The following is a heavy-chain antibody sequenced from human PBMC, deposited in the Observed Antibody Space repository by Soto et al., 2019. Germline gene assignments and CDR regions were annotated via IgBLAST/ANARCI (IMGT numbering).Heavy chain of an antibody. CDR1: GFPFSSYS. Sequence: GGSLRLSCAASGFPFSSYSMNWVRQAPGKGLEWVSYISSSSSTIYYADSVKGRFTISRDNAKNSLYLQMNSLRDEDTAVYYCARDWLDETYYDFWSGWGGPYYYYYGMDVWGQGTTVTVSS. CDR2: ISSSSSTI. V-gene: IGHV3-48*02. CDR3: ARDWLDETYYDFWSGWGGPYYYYYGMDV. D-gene: IGHD3-3*01. J-gene: IGHJ6*02.